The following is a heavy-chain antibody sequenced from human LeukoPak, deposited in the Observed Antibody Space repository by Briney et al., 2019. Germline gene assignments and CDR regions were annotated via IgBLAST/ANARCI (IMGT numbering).Heavy chain of an antibody. CDR3: ARCRSGIAAAGSCGEFDY. Sequence: GGSLRLSCAASGFTFGSPWMHWVRQAPGKGLVWVSRINSDGSATAYADSVKGRFTISRDNAKNSLYLQMNSLRAEDTAVYYCARCRSGIAAAGSCGEFDYWGQGTLVTVSS. D-gene: IGHD6-13*01. CDR2: INSDGSAT. CDR1: GFTFGSPW. V-gene: IGHV3-74*01. J-gene: IGHJ4*02.